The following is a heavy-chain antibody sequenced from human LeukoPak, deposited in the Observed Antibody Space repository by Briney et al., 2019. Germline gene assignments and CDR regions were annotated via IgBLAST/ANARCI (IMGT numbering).Heavy chain of an antibody. CDR2: ISAYNGNT. Sequence: GASVKVSCKASGYTFTIYGISWVRQAPGQGLEWMGWISAYNGNTNYAQKLQGRVTMTTDTSTSTAYMELRSLRSDDTAVYYCARPSAPYSSSWIFFDYWGQGTLVTVSS. D-gene: IGHD6-6*01. J-gene: IGHJ4*02. CDR3: ARPSAPYSSSWIFFDY. V-gene: IGHV1-18*01. CDR1: GYTFTIYG.